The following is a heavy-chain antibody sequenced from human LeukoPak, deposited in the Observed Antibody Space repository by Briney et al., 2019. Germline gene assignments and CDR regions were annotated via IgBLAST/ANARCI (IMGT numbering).Heavy chain of an antibody. V-gene: IGHV3-21*01. D-gene: IGHD3-22*01. CDR1: GFTFSSYS. CDR3: ASTLNYYDGSATSMFLKYYFDY. J-gene: IGHJ4*02. CDR2: ISSSSSYI. Sequence: GGSLRLSCAASGFTFSSYSMNWVRQAPGKGLEWVSSISSSSSYIYYADSVKGRFTISRDNAKNSLYLQMNSLRAEDTAVYYCASTLNYYDGSATSMFLKYYFDYWGQGTLVTVSS.